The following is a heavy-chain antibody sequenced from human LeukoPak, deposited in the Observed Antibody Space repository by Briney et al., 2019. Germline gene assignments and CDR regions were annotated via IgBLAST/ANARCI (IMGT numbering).Heavy chain of an antibody. J-gene: IGHJ5*01. V-gene: IGHV3-21*01. CDR3: VRDNARSQGWFDS. D-gene: IGHD2-2*01. CDR2: ISTAGNFI. CDR1: GFTFTQYR. Sequence: GGSLRLSCAASGFTFTQYRMNWVRQAPGKGLEWLSSISTAGNFIYYADSMKGRLTISRDNARKSLYLQMNSLRTEDTAIYYCVRDNARSQGWFDSWGQGTLVTVSS.